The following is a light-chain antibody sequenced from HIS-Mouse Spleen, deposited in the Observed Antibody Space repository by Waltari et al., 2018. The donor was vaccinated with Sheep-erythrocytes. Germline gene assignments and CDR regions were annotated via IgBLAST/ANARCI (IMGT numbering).Light chain of an antibody. Sequence: DIQLTQSPSFLSASVGDRVTITCRASQGISSYLAWYQQKPGKAPKLLIYAASTLQSGVPSRFSGSGSVTEFTLTISSLQPEDFATYYCQQLNSYPHSFGQRTKLEIK. CDR1: QGISSY. V-gene: IGKV1-9*01. CDR3: QQLNSYPHS. J-gene: IGKJ2*01. CDR2: AAS.